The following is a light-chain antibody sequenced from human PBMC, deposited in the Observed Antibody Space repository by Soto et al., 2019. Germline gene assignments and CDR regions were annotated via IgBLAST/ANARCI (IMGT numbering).Light chain of an antibody. Sequence: EIVMTQSPSTLSASPGERATLSCRASQSVSNNLAWYQQKPGQAPRLLIYHASTRSTGIPPRFSGSGSGTEFTPTNSSLQSEDFVVYYCQQYYKWPLTFGGGTKVEIK. CDR2: HAS. CDR1: QSVSNN. CDR3: QQYYKWPLT. V-gene: IGKV3-15*01. J-gene: IGKJ4*01.